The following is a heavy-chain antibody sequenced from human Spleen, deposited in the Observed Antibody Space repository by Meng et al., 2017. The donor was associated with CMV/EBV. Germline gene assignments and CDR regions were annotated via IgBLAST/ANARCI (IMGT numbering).Heavy chain of an antibody. CDR2: IRSKAYGGTT. Sequence: GESLKISCTASGFTFGDYAMSWVRQAPGKGLEWVGFIRSKAYGGTTEYAASVKGRFTISRDDSKNTLYLQVNSLKTEDAAVYYCTTVRSPAYFDYWGQGTLVTVSS. CDR1: GFTFGDYA. CDR3: TTVRSPAYFDY. J-gene: IGHJ4*02. D-gene: IGHD3-16*01. V-gene: IGHV3-49*04.